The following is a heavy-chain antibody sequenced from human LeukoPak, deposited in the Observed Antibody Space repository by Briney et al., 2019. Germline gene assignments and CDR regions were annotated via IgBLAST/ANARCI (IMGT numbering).Heavy chain of an antibody. J-gene: IGHJ3*02. D-gene: IGHD3-16*02. CDR2: IYHSGST. CDR3: ARGRVNYDYVWGSYRYQGPVFDI. Sequence: SETLSLTCTVSGYPNTSGYYWGWIRQPPGKGLEWIGSIYHSGSTYYNPSLKSRVTISVDTSKNQFSLKLSSVTAADTAVYYCARGRVNYDYVWGSYRYQGPVFDIWGQGTMVTVSS. CDR1: GYPNTSGYY. V-gene: IGHV4-38-2*02.